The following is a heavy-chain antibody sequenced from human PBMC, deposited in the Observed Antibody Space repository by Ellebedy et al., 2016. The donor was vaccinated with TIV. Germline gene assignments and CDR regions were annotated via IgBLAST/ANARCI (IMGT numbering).Heavy chain of an antibody. V-gene: IGHV3-7*01. CDR2: IKQDGSEK. D-gene: IGHD1-26*01. J-gene: IGHJ3*02. Sequence: GESLKISXAASVFSFSNYWMSWVRQAPGKGLEWVANIKQDGSEKYYVDSVKGRFTISRDNAKNSLYLQMNSLRAEDTAVYYCARDMPRGARLGAFDIWGQGTMVTVSS. CDR3: ARDMPRGARLGAFDI. CDR1: VFSFSNYW.